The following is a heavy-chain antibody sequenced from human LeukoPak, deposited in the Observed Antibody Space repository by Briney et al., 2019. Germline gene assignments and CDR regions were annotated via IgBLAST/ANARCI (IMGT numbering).Heavy chain of an antibody. CDR3: ARDDGGNSEFDY. J-gene: IGHJ4*02. Sequence: SVKVSYKASGGTFSSYAISWVRQAPGQRLEWMGRIIPIFGIANYAQKFQGRVTITADKSTSTAYMELSSLRSEDTAVYYCARDDGGNSEFDYWGQGTLVTVSS. CDR2: IIPIFGIA. D-gene: IGHD4-23*01. V-gene: IGHV1-69*04. CDR1: GGTFSSYA.